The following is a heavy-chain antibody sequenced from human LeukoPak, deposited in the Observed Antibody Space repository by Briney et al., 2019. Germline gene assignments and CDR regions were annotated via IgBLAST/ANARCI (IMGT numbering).Heavy chain of an antibody. Sequence: GESLKISCKGSGYTFSSYWIGWVRQMPGKGLEWMGFIYPGDSDTRYSPSLQGQVTISVDTSTGPAYLQWSSLKASDPAIYSCARQNDSMLGYWGQGTLVTVSS. J-gene: IGHJ4*02. CDR2: IYPGDSDT. CDR1: GYTFSSYW. V-gene: IGHV5-51*01. D-gene: IGHD2/OR15-2a*01. CDR3: ARQNDSMLGY.